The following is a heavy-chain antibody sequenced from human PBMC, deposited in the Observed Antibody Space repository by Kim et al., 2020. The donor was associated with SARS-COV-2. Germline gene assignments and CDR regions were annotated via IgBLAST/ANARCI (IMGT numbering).Heavy chain of an antibody. CDR2: ILYDGSSQ. V-gene: IGHV3-30*18. Sequence: GGSLRLSCAASGLTLGHHGMYWARQPPGKGLEWVAFILYDGSSQYYADSVKGRFTISRDNSKNTLYLQMNSLRTEDTAVYFCAKGAMSRGADRDYWGQGTLVTVSS. CDR3: AKGAMSRGADRDY. CDR1: GLTLGHHG. D-gene: IGHD3-10*01. J-gene: IGHJ4*02.